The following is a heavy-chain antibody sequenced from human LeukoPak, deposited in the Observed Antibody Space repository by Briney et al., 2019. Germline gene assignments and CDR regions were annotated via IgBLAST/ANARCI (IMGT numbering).Heavy chain of an antibody. V-gene: IGHV1-24*01. J-gene: IGHJ6*03. Sequence: GASVKVSCKVSGYTLTELSMHWVRQAPGKGLEWMGGFDPEDGETIYAQKFQGRVTMTEDTSTDTAYMELSSLRSEDTAVYYCARTMALPPYYYYYTDVWGKGTTVTVSS. CDR1: GYTLTELS. CDR3: ARTMALPPYYYYYTDV. CDR2: FDPEDGET. D-gene: IGHD3-10*01.